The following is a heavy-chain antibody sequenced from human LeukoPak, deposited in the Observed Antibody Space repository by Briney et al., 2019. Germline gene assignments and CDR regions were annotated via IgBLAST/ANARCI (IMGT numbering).Heavy chain of an antibody. CDR2: ISAYNVNT. Sequence: ASVKVSCKASGDTFTGYYMHWVRQAPGRGLEWMGWISAYNVNTNDAQKFQGRVTMTTDTSTSTVYMELRSLRSDDTAVYYCARDRVGVGSNGWENWGQGTLVIVSS. V-gene: IGHV1-18*04. J-gene: IGHJ4*02. D-gene: IGHD6-19*01. CDR3: ARDRVGVGSNGWEN. CDR1: GDTFTGYY.